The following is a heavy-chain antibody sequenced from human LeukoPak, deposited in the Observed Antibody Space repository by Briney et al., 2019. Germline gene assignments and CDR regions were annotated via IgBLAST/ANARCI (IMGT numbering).Heavy chain of an antibody. D-gene: IGHD4-17*01. V-gene: IGHV4-4*07. J-gene: IGHJ3*02. Sequence: PSETLSLTCTVSGGFISNYYLNWIRQPPRKRLEWVRRIYSSGSTNYHPSLKSLVTMSVDTSRKQFSLRLNSVTAADTAVYYCARMHGDPRGDAFDIWGQGTMVTVSS. CDR1: GGFISNYY. CDR3: ARMHGDPRGDAFDI. CDR2: IYSSGST.